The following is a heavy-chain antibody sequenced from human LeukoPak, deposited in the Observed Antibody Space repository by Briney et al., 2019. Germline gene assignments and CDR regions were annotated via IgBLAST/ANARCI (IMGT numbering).Heavy chain of an antibody. CDR2: IYTSGST. Sequence: PSETLSLTCTVSGGSISSYYWSWIRQPAGKGLEWIGRIYTSGSTNYNPSLRSRVTMSVDTSKNQFSLKLSSVTAADTAVYYCARIRSSGSYTGAFEIWGQGTMVTVSS. CDR3: ARIRSSGSYTGAFEI. D-gene: IGHD1-26*01. CDR1: GGSISSYY. V-gene: IGHV4-4*07. J-gene: IGHJ3*02.